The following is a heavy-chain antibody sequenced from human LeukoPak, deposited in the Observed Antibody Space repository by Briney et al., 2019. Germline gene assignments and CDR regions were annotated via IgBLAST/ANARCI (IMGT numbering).Heavy chain of an antibody. V-gene: IGHV4-59*01. CDR3: ARRPSGANWFDP. J-gene: IGHJ5*02. CDR1: GDSISSYY. CDR2: ILNSGST. Sequence: SETLSLTCTVSGDSISSYYWNWIRQPPGKGLEWIGSILNSGSTNYNPSLRSRVTISVDTSKNEFSLRVKSVPAADTAVYYCARRPSGANWFDPWGQGTLVTVSS. D-gene: IGHD4-17*01.